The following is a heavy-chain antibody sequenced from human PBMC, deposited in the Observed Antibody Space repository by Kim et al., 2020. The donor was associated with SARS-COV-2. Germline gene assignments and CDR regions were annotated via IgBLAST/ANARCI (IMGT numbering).Heavy chain of an antibody. J-gene: IGHJ4*02. Sequence: ADSVKGRFTLSRDNSKNTRYMQMNSLRDEDTAVYYCAKGGAYYDFWSGFNWGQGTLVTVSS. V-gene: IGHV3-23*01. D-gene: IGHD3-3*01. CDR3: AKGGAYYDFWSGFN.